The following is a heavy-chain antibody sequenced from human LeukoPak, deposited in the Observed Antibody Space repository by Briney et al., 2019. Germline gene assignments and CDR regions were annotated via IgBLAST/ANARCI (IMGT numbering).Heavy chain of an antibody. V-gene: IGHV1-8*01. CDR1: GYTFTSYD. D-gene: IGHD3-3*01. CDR2: MNPNSGNT. Sequence: ASVKVSCKASGYTFTSYDINWVRQATGHGLECMGWMNPNSGNTGYAQKFQGRVTMTRNTSISTAYMELSSLRSEDTAVYYCARAHDFWSGEFDYWGQGTLVAVSS. J-gene: IGHJ4*02. CDR3: ARAHDFWSGEFDY.